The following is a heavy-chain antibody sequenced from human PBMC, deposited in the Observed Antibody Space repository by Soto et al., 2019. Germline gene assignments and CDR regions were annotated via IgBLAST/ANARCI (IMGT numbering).Heavy chain of an antibody. V-gene: IGHV4-39*02. Sequence: PSETLSLTCTVSGGSITSSSYYWGWIRQPPGKGLEWIGSIYYSGNTYYTPSLKSRVTISVDTSKKQFSLKLSSVTAADTAVYYCARDGINGSYYDAFDIWGQGTMVT. D-gene: IGHD1-26*01. J-gene: IGHJ3*02. CDR1: GGSITSSSYY. CDR2: IYYSGNT. CDR3: ARDGINGSYYDAFDI.